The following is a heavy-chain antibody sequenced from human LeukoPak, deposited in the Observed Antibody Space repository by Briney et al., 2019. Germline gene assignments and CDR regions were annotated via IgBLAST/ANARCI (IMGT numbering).Heavy chain of an antibody. Sequence: SGKVSCKASGRTFSSYTISWVRQAPGQGLEWMGRIIPILGIANYAQKFQGRVTITADKSTSTAYMELSSLRSEDTAVYYCASPRALYCSSTSFQTANVAFHIWAQGTMVTVSS. J-gene: IGHJ3*02. CDR2: IIPILGIA. D-gene: IGHD2-2*01. CDR3: ASPRALYCSSTSFQTANVAFHI. CDR1: GRTFSSYT. V-gene: IGHV1-69*02.